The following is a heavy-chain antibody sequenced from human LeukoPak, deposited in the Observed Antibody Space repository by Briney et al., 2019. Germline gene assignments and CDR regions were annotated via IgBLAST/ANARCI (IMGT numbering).Heavy chain of an antibody. J-gene: IGHJ4*02. D-gene: IGHD2-2*02. CDR2: IRYDGSNK. CDR1: GFTFSNYG. CDR3: AIPRSRVPAAIRRFDY. V-gene: IGHV3-30*02. Sequence: GGSLRLSCAASGFTFSNYGMHWVRQAPGKGLEWVAFIRYDGSNKYYADSVKGRFTISRDNSKNTLYLQMNSLRAEDTAVYYCAIPRSRVPAAIRRFDYWGQGTLVTVSS.